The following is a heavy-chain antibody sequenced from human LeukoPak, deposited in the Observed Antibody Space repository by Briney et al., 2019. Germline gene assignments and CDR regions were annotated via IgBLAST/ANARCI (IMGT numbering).Heavy chain of an antibody. CDR2: IYDGGYA. J-gene: IGHJ4*02. V-gene: IGHV3-53*01. CDR1: GFTVSNNF. Sequence: GGSLRLSCAASGFTVSNNFISWVRQAPGKGLEWVSVIYDGGYARYAASVKGRFIISRDSSKNTLYLQMNSLRAEDTAVYYCARTRTGFNVVDYWGQGTLVTVSS. D-gene: IGHD3/OR15-3a*01. CDR3: ARTRTGFNVVDY.